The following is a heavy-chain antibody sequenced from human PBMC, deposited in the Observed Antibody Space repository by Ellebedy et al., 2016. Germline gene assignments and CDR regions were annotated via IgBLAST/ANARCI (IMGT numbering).Heavy chain of an antibody. V-gene: IGHV3-33*08. CDR1: GFTFSNYA. J-gene: IGHJ4*02. CDR2: VWYDGSNK. D-gene: IGHD4-17*01. CDR3: ARGATVTMYYFDY. Sequence: GGSLRLSCEASGFTFSNYAMHWVRQAPGKGLEWVAVVWYDGSNKNYADSVKGRFTISRDNFKNTLSLQMNSLRAEDTAVYYCARGATVTMYYFDYWGQGTLVTVSS.